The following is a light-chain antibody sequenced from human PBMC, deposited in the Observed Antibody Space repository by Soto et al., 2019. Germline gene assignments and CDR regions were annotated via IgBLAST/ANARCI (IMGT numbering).Light chain of an antibody. CDR3: QSYDSSLSGYV. Sequence: QSVLTQPPSVSGAPGQRVTISCTGSSSNIGAHFDVHWYQQLPGTAPKLLIYGNFNRPSGVPARFSVSKSGTSASLAITGLQAEDEADYYCQSYDSSLSGYVFGTGTKVTVL. CDR1: SSNIGAHFD. CDR2: GNF. J-gene: IGLJ1*01. V-gene: IGLV1-40*01.